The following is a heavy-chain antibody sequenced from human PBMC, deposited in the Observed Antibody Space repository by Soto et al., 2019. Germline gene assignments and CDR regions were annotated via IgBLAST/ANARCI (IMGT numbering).Heavy chain of an antibody. CDR3: AAGRGVLPPGQ. D-gene: IGHD2-15*01. CDR1: EGSFITFA. V-gene: IGHV1-69*18. Sequence: QVQLVQAGTEVKEPGAAVKVSCKPSEGSFITFAFSWGRQAPGQGLEWIGTIVPMSNTLTYAQRFQGRVTITAEERTTTAYMELRSLTSEDTAVYYFAAGRGVLPPGQRGQGSLVIVSS. CDR2: IVPMSNTL. J-gene: IGHJ4*02.